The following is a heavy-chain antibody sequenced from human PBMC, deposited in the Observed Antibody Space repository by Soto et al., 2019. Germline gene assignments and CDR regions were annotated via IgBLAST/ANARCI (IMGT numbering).Heavy chain of an antibody. CDR3: ARAYHSSSSVIDY. CDR1: GGTFSSYA. J-gene: IGHJ4*02. CDR2: IIPIFGTA. V-gene: IGHV1-69*13. Sequence: GASVKVSCKASGGTFSSYAISWVRQAPGQGLEWMGGIIPIFGTADYAQKFQGRVTITADESTSTAYMELSSLRSEDTAVYYCARAYHSSSSVIDYWGQGTLVTVSS. D-gene: IGHD6-6*01.